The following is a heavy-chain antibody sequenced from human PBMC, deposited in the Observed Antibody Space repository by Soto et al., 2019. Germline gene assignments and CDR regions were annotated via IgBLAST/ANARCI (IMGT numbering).Heavy chain of an antibody. D-gene: IGHD1-26*01. CDR2: TYYRSKWYN. J-gene: IGHJ5*02. CDR3: ARDHEGATGRQVNWFDP. CDR1: GDSVSSNSAA. Sequence: SQTLSLTCAISGDSVSSNSAAWNWIRQSPSRGLEWLGRTYYRSKWYNDYAVSVKSRITINPDTSKNQFSLQLNSVTPEDTAVYYCARDHEGATGRQVNWFDPWGQGTLVTVSS. V-gene: IGHV6-1*01.